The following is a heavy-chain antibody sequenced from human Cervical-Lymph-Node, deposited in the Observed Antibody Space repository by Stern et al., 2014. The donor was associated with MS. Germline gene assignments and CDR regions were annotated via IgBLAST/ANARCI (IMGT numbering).Heavy chain of an antibody. Sequence: QLVQSGPEVRKPGTSVKVSCTASGFTFNNSAVQWVRQAPGQRLEWIGWIVAGSGNTIYAHQFQERVTISRDMSTNTAYMALSSLRSEDTAVYYCATGILGATPLFAHWGQGSLVTVSS. V-gene: IGHV1-58*01. J-gene: IGHJ4*02. CDR2: IVAGSGNT. CDR1: GFTFNNSA. D-gene: IGHD1-26*01. CDR3: ATGILGATPLFAH.